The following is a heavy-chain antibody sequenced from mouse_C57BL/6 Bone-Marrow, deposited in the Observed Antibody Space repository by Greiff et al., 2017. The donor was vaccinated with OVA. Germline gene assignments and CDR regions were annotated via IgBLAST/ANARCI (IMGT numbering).Heavy chain of an antibody. CDR3: ARDSVPFAY. D-gene: IGHD3-1*01. CDR2: INPGSGGT. CDR1: GYAFTNYL. V-gene: IGHV1-54*01. J-gene: IGHJ3*01. Sequence: VQLKQSGAELVRPGTSVKVSCKASGYAFTNYLIEWVKQRPGQGLEWIGVINPGSGGTNYNEKFKGKATLTADKSSSTAYMQLSSLTSEDSAVYCCARDSVPFAYWGQGTLVTVSA.